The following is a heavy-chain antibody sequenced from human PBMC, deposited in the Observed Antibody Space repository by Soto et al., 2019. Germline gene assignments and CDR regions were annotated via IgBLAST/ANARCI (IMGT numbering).Heavy chain of an antibody. J-gene: IGHJ5*02. Sequence: SPTLSLSLTVYGGFLSESYWTWIRQPPGNVLGLIGEINHVGGTNSNPSLKSRVNMSVATYKHQFSLRLISVTAADTAMYFCVRIRYQLPSSEIWLDPWGQGTPFT. V-gene: IGHV4-34*01. D-gene: IGHD3-16*01. CDR2: INHVGGT. CDR3: VRIRYQLPSSEIWLDP. CDR1: GGFLSESY.